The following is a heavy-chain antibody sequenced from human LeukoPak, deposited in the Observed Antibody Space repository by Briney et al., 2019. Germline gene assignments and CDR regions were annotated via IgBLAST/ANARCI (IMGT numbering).Heavy chain of an antibody. Sequence: PGGSLRLSCAASGFTFSSYSMNWVRQAPGKGLEWVSSISSSSSYIYYADSVKGRFTISRDNAKNSLYLQMNSLRAEDTAVYYCARDQVFWSGYSLREFVPWGQGTLVTVSS. J-gene: IGHJ5*02. CDR2: ISSSSSYI. CDR3: ARDQVFWSGYSLREFVP. V-gene: IGHV3-21*01. D-gene: IGHD3-3*01. CDR1: GFTFSSYS.